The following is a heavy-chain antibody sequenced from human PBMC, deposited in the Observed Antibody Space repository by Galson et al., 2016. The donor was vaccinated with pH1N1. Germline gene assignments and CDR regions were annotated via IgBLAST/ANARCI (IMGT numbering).Heavy chain of an antibody. Sequence: RLSCAASGFTFGAYAINWVRQAPGKGLEWVSAISDGGATKLYGDSVKCRFPITRANSENTVFLQMNSLRAEDTAVYYCAKVMRGGATPFDYWGQGTLVTVSS. V-gene: IGHV3-23*01. CDR1: GFTFGAYA. D-gene: IGHD1-26*01. CDR3: AKVMRGGATPFDY. J-gene: IGHJ4*02. CDR2: ISDGGATK.